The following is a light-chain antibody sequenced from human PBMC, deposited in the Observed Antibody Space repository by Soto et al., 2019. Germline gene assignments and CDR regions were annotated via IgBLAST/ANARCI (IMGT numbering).Light chain of an antibody. CDR1: QGVTTN. J-gene: IGKJ4*01. CDR3: QQANSFPLT. CDR2: DAS. V-gene: IGKV3D-15*01. Sequence: EIVMTQSPATLSVSPGERATLSCRAGQGVTTNFAWYQQKPGQAPRLLIYDASNRATGIPARFSGSGSGTDFTLTISSLQPEDFATYYCQQANSFPLTFGGGTKVDIK.